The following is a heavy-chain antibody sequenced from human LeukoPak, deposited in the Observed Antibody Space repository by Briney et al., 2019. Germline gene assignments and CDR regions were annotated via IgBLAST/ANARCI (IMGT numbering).Heavy chain of an antibody. V-gene: IGHV4-4*07. D-gene: IGHD6-19*01. CDR1: GGSINNYY. CDR3: ARESVQRNISGWPYYYYYYGMDV. CDR2: IYTSGST. J-gene: IGHJ6*02. Sequence: PSETLSLTCTVSGGSINNYYWSWIRQPAGKGLEWIGRIYTSGSTHYNPSLKSRVTMSVDMSKTQFSLKLTAVTAADTAVYYCARESVQRNISGWPYYYYYYGMDVWGQGTTVTVSS.